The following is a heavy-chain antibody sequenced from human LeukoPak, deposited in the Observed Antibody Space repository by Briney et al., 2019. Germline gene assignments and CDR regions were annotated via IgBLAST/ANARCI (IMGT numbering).Heavy chain of an antibody. V-gene: IGHV3-7*01. CDR2: INQGGSVQ. CDR1: GFTFRSYW. J-gene: IGHJ4*02. CDR3: ARVEYSGWNLEY. Sequence: PGGSLRLSCAASGFTFRSYWMSLVRQAPGKGLEWVANINQGGSVQYYMDSVKGRFTISRDDAKNSLYVQMNSLRDEDTAVYYCARVEYSGWNLEYWGQGTLVTVSS. D-gene: IGHD5-12*01.